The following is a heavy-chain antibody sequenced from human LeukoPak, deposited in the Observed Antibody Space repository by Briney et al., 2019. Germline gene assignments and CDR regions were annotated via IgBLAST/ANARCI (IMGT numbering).Heavy chain of an antibody. J-gene: IGHJ6*02. D-gene: IGHD3-9*01. Sequence: SETLSLTCTVSGGSISSYYWSWIRQPPGKGLEWIGYIYYSGSTNYNPSLKSRVTISVDTSKNQFSLKLSSVTAAVTAVYYCARDTKYYDILTGYYYYYGMDVWGQGTTVTVSS. V-gene: IGHV4-59*12. CDR1: GGSISSYY. CDR3: ARDTKYYDILTGYYYYYGMDV. CDR2: IYYSGST.